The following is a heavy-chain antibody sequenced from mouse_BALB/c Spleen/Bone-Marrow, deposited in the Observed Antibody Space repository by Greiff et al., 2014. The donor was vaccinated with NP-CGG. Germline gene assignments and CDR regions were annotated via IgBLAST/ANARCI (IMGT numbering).Heavy chain of an antibody. CDR1: GYTFTDYY. Sequence: VQLQQSGPELVKPGASVKISCKASGYTFTDYYINWVKQKPGQGLEWIEWIYPGSGNTKYNEKFKGKATVTVDTSSSTAYMQLSSLTSEDTAVYFCARSAYYGNYGGYWGQGTTLTVSS. V-gene: IGHV1-84*02. J-gene: IGHJ2*01. CDR2: IYPGSGNT. D-gene: IGHD2-10*01. CDR3: ARSAYYGNYGGY.